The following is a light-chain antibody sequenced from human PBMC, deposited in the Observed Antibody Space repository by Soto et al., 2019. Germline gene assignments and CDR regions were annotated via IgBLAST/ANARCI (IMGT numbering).Light chain of an antibody. CDR1: SSDIGGYNF. V-gene: IGLV2-14*01. Sequence: QSALTQPASVSGSPGQSITISCTGTSSDIGGYNFVSWYQQHPGKAPKLMIYEVTNRPSGISNRFSGSKSGNTASLTISGVQPEDEADYYCSSYRTMPTLVFGGGTKVTVL. J-gene: IGLJ2*01. CDR3: SSYRTMPTLV. CDR2: EVT.